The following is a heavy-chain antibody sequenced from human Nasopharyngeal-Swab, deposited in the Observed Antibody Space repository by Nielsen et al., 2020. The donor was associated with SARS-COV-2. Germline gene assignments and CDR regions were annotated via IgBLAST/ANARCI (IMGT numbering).Heavy chain of an antibody. D-gene: IGHD3-10*01. CDR1: GFTFSSYA. Sequence: GGSLRLSCAASGFTFSSYAMHWVRQAPGKGLEWVAVISYDGSNKYYADSVKGRFTISRDTSKNTLYLQMNSLRAEDTAVYYCASNYGSGSYPTRDYYMDVWGKGTTVTVSS. J-gene: IGHJ6*03. V-gene: IGHV3-30*04. CDR2: ISYDGSNK. CDR3: ASNYGSGSYPTRDYYMDV.